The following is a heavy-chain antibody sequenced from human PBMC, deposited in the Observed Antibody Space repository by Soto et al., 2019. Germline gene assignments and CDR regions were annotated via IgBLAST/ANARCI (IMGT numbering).Heavy chain of an antibody. CDR3: AREHYDFWSGYPNWFDP. CDR2: INSDGSST. J-gene: IGHJ5*02. CDR1: GFTFSSYW. V-gene: IGHV3-74*01. D-gene: IGHD3-3*01. Sequence: GGSLRLSCAASGFTFSSYWMHWVRQAPGKGLVWVSRINSDGSSTSYADSVKGRFTISRDNAKNTLYLQMNSLRAEDTAVYYCAREHYDFWSGYPNWFDPWGQGTLVTVSS.